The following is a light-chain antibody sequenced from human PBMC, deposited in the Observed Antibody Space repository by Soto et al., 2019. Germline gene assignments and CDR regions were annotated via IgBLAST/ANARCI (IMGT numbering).Light chain of an antibody. CDR2: EVS. CDR3: SSYAGSNNMV. V-gene: IGLV2-8*01. J-gene: IGLJ2*01. CDR1: SSDVGGYNY. Sequence: QSALTQPPSASGSLGQSVTISCTGTSSDVGGYNYVSWYQQHPGKAPKFMIFEVSKRPSGVPDRFSGSKSDNTASLTVSGLQAEDEADYYCSSYAGSNNMVFGGGTKLTVL.